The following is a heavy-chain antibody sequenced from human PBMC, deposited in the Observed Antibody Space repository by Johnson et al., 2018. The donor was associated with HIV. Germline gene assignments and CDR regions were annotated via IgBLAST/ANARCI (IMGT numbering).Heavy chain of an antibody. J-gene: IGHJ3*02. V-gene: IGHV3-74*02. CDR1: RFSFSSYW. CDR2: INSDGSST. CDR3: ARHYGWGDHWDAFDI. D-gene: IGHD4-17*01. Sequence: VQLVESGGGVVQPGRSLRLSCAASRFSFSSYWMHWVRQAPGKGLVWVSRINSDGSSTNYADSVKGRFTISRDNAKNTLYLQMSSLRAEDTAVYYCARHYGWGDHWDAFDIWGQGTMVTVSS.